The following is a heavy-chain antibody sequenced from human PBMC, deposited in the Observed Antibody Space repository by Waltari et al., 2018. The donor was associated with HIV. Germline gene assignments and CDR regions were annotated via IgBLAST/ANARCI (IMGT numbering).Heavy chain of an antibody. CDR1: GYTFTGYY. Sequence: QVQLVQSGAEVKKPGASVKVSCKASGYTFTGYYMHWVRQAPGQGLEWMGRINPNSGGTNYAQKFQGRLTMTRDTSISTAYMELSRLRSDDTAVYYCARSGYCGGDCYSVDYWGQGTLVTVSS. J-gene: IGHJ4*02. V-gene: IGHV1-2*06. CDR2: INPNSGGT. D-gene: IGHD2-21*02. CDR3: ARSGYCGGDCYSVDY.